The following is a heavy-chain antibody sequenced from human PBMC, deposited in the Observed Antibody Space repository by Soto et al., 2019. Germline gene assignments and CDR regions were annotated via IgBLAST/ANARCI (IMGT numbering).Heavy chain of an antibody. Sequence: GGSLTLSCAASGFTFSSYWLHWVRQAPGKGLVWVSRINGDGSSTFYADSVKGRFTISRDNAKNTLYLQMNSLRAEDTAVYYCNNWFDPWGQGTLVTVSS. CDR1: GFTFSSYW. CDR2: INGDGSST. V-gene: IGHV3-74*01. J-gene: IGHJ5*02. CDR3: NNWFDP.